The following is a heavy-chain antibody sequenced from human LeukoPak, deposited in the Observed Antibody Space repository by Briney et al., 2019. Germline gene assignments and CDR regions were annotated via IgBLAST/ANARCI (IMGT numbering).Heavy chain of an antibody. D-gene: IGHD6-13*01. V-gene: IGHV3-30*02. Sequence: PGGSLRLSCAASGFTFSSYGMHWVRQAPGKGLEWVAFIRYDGSNKYYADSVKGRFTISRDNSKNTLYLQMNSLRAEDTAVYYCAKVSMYPYSSSPNWFDPWGQGTLVTVSS. CDR3: AKVSMYPYSSSPNWFDP. CDR2: IRYDGSNK. CDR1: GFTFSSYG. J-gene: IGHJ5*02.